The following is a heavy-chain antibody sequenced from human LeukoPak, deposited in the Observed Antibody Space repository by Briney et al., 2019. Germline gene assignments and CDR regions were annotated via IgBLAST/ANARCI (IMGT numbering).Heavy chain of an antibody. Sequence: SETLSLTCTVSGVSISSGSYYWGWVRQPGGKGLEWIGRIYTSGSTNYNPSLKSRVTISVDTSKNQFSLKLSSVTAADTAVYYCAREFFSSGWYGKMDVWGQGTTVTVSS. V-gene: IGHV4-61*02. CDR2: IYTSGST. CDR1: GVSISSGSYY. J-gene: IGHJ6*02. CDR3: AREFFSSGWYGKMDV. D-gene: IGHD6-19*01.